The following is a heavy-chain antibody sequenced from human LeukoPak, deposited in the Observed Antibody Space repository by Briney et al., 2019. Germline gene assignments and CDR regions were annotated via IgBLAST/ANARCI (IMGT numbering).Heavy chain of an antibody. CDR1: GYTFTGYY. Sequence: ASVKVSCKASGYTFTGYYMHWVRQAPGQGLEWMGWINPNSGGTNYAQKFQGRVTMTRDTSISTAYMALSRLRSDDTAVYYCARVRLTWPDSPYYYYGMDVWGQGTTVTVSS. J-gene: IGHJ6*02. D-gene: IGHD1-14*01. V-gene: IGHV1-2*02. CDR2: INPNSGGT. CDR3: ARVRLTWPDSPYYYYGMDV.